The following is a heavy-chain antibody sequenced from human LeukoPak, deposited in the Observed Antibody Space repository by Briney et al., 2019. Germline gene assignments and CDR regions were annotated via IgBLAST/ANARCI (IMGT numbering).Heavy chain of an antibody. CDR1: GFTVSSNY. Sequence: GGSLRLSCAASGFTVSSNYMSWVRQAPGKGLEWVSVIYYGGSTYYAPSVKGRFTISRDNSKNTLYLQMNSLRAEDTAVYYCARDSEVGYNVDTAKPSDYYGMDVWGQGTTVTVSS. D-gene: IGHD5-18*01. CDR2: IYYGGST. CDR3: ARDSEVGYNVDTAKPSDYYGMDV. V-gene: IGHV3-66*01. J-gene: IGHJ6*02.